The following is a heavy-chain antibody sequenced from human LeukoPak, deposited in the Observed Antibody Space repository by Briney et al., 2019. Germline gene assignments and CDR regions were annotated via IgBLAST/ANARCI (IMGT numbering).Heavy chain of an antibody. J-gene: IGHJ4*02. CDR1: GGSFSGYY. CDR2: INHSGST. CDR3: ATDRGGSSSWIDY. Sequence: SETLSLTCAVYGGSFSGYYWSWIRQPPGKGLEWIGEINHSGSTNYNPSLKSRVTISVDTSKNQFSLKLSSVTAADTAVYYCATDRGGSSSWIDYWGQGTLVTVSS. D-gene: IGHD6-13*01. V-gene: IGHV4-34*01.